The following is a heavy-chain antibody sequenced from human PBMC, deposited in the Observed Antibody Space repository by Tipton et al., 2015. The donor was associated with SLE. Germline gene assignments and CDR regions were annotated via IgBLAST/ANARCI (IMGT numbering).Heavy chain of an antibody. CDR1: GFTFRSYA. J-gene: IGHJ4*02. V-gene: IGHV3-64*02. CDR3: AKDGGSHRFDY. D-gene: IGHD1-26*01. Sequence: SLRLSCAASGFTFRSYAMHWVRQAPGKGLEYVSVISSDGRITYYADSVKGRFTISRDNTKNTLYLHMGSLRVEDMAVYYCAKDGGSHRFDYWGQGTLVTVSS. CDR2: ISSDGRIT.